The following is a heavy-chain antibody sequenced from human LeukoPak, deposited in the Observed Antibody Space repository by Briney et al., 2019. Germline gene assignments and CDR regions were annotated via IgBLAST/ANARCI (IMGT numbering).Heavy chain of an antibody. Sequence: ASVKVSCKASGYTLTSNYIHWVRQAPGQGLEWMGMIYPRDGTTSYAQKFQGRVTVTRDTSTSTVHMELSGLRSEDTAVYYCARDQEGFDYWGQGTLVTVSS. CDR2: IYPRDGTT. CDR3: ARDQEGFDY. J-gene: IGHJ4*02. V-gene: IGHV1-46*01. CDR1: GYTLTSNY.